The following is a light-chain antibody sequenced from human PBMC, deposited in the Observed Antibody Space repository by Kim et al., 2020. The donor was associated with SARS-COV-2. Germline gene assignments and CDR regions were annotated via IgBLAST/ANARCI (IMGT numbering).Light chain of an antibody. CDR1: QSIGSN. J-gene: IGKJ4*01. CDR3: QQYNNWPPLT. CDR2: RAS. V-gene: IGKV3-15*01. Sequence: SPGERATLSCRASQSIGSNLAWYQHKPGQAPRLLIYRASTRATGIPARFSGSGSGTEFTLTISSLQSEDFAIYYCQQYNNWPPLTFGGGTKVDIK.